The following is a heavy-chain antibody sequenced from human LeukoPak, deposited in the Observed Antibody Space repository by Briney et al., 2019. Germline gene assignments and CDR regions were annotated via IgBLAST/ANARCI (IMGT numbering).Heavy chain of an antibody. CDR2: INPNSGGT. CDR1: GYXFTGYY. V-gene: IGHV1-2*02. Sequence: ASLKVSCKAAGYXFTGYYIHWVRQAPGQGLEWVGWINPNSGGTNYAQKFQGRVTMTRDTSISTAYMELSRLTSDDTAVYYCARDPPIGGADVFDIWGQGTMVTVSS. D-gene: IGHD3-10*01. J-gene: IGHJ3*02. CDR3: ARDPPIGGADVFDI.